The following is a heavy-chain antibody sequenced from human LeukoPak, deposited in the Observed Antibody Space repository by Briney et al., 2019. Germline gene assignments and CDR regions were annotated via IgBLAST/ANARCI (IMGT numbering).Heavy chain of an antibody. V-gene: IGHV1-2*02. CDR1: GFTFTGYF. CDR2: IHPNNGGT. CDR3: TRDGFSAAAFDY. D-gene: IGHD2/OR15-2a*01. J-gene: IGHJ4*02. Sequence: ASVKVSCKASGFTFTGYFIHWVRQAPGQGVEWMGWIHPNNGGTKYAQKFQGRVTMTRDTSINTDYMELSRLRSDDTALYYCTRDGFSAAAFDYSGQGTLVTASS.